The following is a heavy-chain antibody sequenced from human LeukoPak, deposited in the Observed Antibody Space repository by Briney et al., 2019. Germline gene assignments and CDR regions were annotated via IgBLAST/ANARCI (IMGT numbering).Heavy chain of an antibody. J-gene: IGHJ4*02. CDR1: GFTFSTYS. CDR3: ARDGPRRTFDY. CDR2: ITSSSSTV. D-gene: IGHD1-1*01. Sequence: GGSLRLSCAASGFTFSTYSMNWVRQAPGKGLEWVSYITSSSSTVFYADSVKGRFTISRDNAKNSLYPQMDTLRDEDTAVYYCARDGPRRTFDYWGQGTLVTVSS. V-gene: IGHV3-48*02.